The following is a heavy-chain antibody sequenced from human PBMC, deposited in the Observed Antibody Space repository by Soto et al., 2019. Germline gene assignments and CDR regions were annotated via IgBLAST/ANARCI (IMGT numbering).Heavy chain of an antibody. CDR3: AHKDDYYWYFDL. V-gene: IGHV2-5*02. CDR1: GFALKTSGQG. Sequence: SAPKLVNTTPTLTLTCSFSGFALKTSGQGLGWIRQPPAEALEWGALIYWDDDKSYTPPLKSRLTNMKHTSKNQVVLTMTNMEPVDTATDYCAHKDDYYWYFDLWGRGTLVTVSS. CDR2: IYWDDDK. D-gene: IGHD5-12*01. J-gene: IGHJ2*01.